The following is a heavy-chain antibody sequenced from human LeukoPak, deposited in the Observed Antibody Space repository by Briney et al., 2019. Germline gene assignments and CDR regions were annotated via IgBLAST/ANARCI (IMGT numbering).Heavy chain of an antibody. CDR2: INHSGST. D-gene: IGHD4-11*01. CDR1: GGSFSGYY. Sequence: TSETLSLTCAVYGGSFSGYYWSWIRQPPGKGLEWIGEINHSGSTNYNPSLKSRVTISVDTSKNQFSLKLSSVTAADTAVYYCARYRYSNYDWLSADYYYYYGMDVWGQGTTVTVSS. J-gene: IGHJ6*02. CDR3: ARYRYSNYDWLSADYYYYYGMDV. V-gene: IGHV4-34*01.